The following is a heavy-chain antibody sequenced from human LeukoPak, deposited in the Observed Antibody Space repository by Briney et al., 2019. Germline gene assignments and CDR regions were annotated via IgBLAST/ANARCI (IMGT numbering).Heavy chain of an antibody. CDR2: INPNSGGT. CDR1: GYTFTGYY. Sequence: ASVKVSCTASGYTFTGYYMHWVRQAPGQGLEWMGWINPNSGGTNYAQSFQGRVTMTRDTSISTAYMELSRLTSDDTAVYYCARDTELAVSGTFALHPKFDYWGQGTLVTVSS. CDR3: ARDTELAVSGTFALHPKFDY. V-gene: IGHV1-2*02. D-gene: IGHD6-19*01. J-gene: IGHJ4*02.